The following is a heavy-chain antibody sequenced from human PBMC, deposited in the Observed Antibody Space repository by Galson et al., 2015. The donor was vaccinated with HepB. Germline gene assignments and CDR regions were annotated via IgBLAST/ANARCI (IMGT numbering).Heavy chain of an antibody. D-gene: IGHD1-14*01. J-gene: IGHJ4*02. CDR2: INPNSGGT. CDR1: GYTFTDYH. V-gene: IGHV1-2*06. Sequence: SVKVSCKASGYTFTDYHMQWVRQAPGQGLEWMGRINPNSGGTNYAQKFQGRVTMTRDTSISTAYMELNRLRSDDTAVYFCARGHVTTIDYWGQGTLVTVSS. CDR3: ARGHVTTIDY.